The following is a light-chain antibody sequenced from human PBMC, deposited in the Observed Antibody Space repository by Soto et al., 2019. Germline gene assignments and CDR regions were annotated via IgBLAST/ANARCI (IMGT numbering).Light chain of an antibody. Sequence: EILLTQSTGTLSLYPGERAPLSCRPSQSVSSSHLAWYQQKPGQAPRLLISGASSRATGIPDRFTGSGSGTDFTLTISRLEPEDFAVYYCQQYGSSPRTFGQGTKVDIK. V-gene: IGKV3-20*01. CDR1: QSVSSSH. CDR2: GAS. CDR3: QQYGSSPRT. J-gene: IGKJ1*01.